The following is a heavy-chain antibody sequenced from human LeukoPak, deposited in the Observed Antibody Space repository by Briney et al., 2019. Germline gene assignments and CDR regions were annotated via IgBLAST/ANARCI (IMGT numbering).Heavy chain of an antibody. J-gene: IGHJ4*02. Sequence: RASVKVSCKASGGTFSSYAISWVRQAPGQGLEWMGGIIPIFGTANYAQKFQGRVTITADKSTSTAYMELSSLRSEDTAVYYCARAKPKNMVRGLIMRRESRYYLDYWGQGTLVTVSS. CDR2: IIPIFGTA. D-gene: IGHD3-10*01. CDR3: ARAKPKNMVRGLIMRRESRYYLDY. V-gene: IGHV1-69*06. CDR1: GGTFSSYA.